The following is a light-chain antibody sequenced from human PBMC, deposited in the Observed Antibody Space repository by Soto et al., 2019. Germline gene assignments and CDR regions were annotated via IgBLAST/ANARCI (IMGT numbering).Light chain of an antibody. Sequence: IQMTQSPSSLSASVGDRVTITCRASQSISNYLNWYQQKPGKAPKLLIYAASSLQSGVPSRFSGSGSGTDFTLIISSLQLEDFATYYCQQSYSTPPITFGQGTRLEIK. CDR3: QQSYSTPPIT. V-gene: IGKV1-39*01. CDR1: QSISNY. CDR2: AAS. J-gene: IGKJ5*01.